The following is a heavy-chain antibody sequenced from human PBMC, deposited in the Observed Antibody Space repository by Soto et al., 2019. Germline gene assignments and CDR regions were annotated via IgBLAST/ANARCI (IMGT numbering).Heavy chain of an antibody. V-gene: IGHV1-69*01. D-gene: IGHD2-15*01. CDR2: IIPIFGTA. J-gene: IGHJ4*02. Sequence: QVQLVQSGAEVKKPGSSVKVSCKASGGTFSSYAFSWVRQAPGQGLEWMGGIIPIFGTANYAQKFQGRVTITADESTSTAYMELSSLRSEDTAVYYCARDRVAGVEIMYYFDYWGQGTLVTVSS. CDR3: ARDRVAGVEIMYYFDY. CDR1: GGTFSSYA.